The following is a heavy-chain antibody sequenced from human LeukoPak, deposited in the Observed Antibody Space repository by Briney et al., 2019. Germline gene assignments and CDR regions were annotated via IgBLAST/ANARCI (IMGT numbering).Heavy chain of an antibody. CDR1: GYSFTNYW. D-gene: IGHD6-19*01. CDR2: IYPGDSVT. Sequence: GESLNISCKGSGYSFTNYWIGWVRQMPGKSLEWMGIIYPGDSVTRYSASFQGQVTISADKSISTAYLQWSSLKASDTAMYYCARLDRVAVAGTGRYYYYGMDVWGQGTTVTVSS. CDR3: ARLDRVAVAGTGRYYYYGMDV. J-gene: IGHJ6*02. V-gene: IGHV5-51*01.